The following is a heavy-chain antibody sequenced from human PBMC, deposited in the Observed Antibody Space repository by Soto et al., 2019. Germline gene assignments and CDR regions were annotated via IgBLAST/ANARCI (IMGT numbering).Heavy chain of an antibody. CDR3: ARRGNCGGDCFAFDL. V-gene: IGHV1-69*06. J-gene: IGHJ3*01. D-gene: IGHD2-21*02. Sequence: QVQLVQSGSEVKKPGSSVRVSCKASGGTFNNYAINWVRQAPGLGLEWMGGFSPFFGTATYAQKFQGRVTITADKSTSTAYMELSGLRSEDTALYYCARRGNCGGDCFAFDLWGQGTMVTVSS. CDR2: FSPFFGTA. CDR1: GGTFNNYA.